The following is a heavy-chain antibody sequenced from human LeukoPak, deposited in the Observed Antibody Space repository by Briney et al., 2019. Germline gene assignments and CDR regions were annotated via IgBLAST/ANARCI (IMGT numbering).Heavy chain of an antibody. D-gene: IGHD3-10*01. CDR1: GFTFSSYS. CDR3: ARDPYGSGTY. Sequence: GGSLRLSCAASGFTFSSYSMNWVRQAPGKGLEWVSYISSSSSSIYYADSVKGRFTISRDNAKNSLFLQMNGLRDEDTAVYYCARDPYGSGTYWGQGTLVTVSS. V-gene: IGHV3-48*02. J-gene: IGHJ4*02. CDR2: ISSSSSSI.